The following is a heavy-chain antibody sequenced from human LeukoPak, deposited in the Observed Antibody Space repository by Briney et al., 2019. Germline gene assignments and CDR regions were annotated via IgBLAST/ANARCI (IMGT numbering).Heavy chain of an antibody. J-gene: IGHJ6*02. CDR3: ATQDTRYCTNGVCYPYYYGMDV. CDR2: IIPILGIA. D-gene: IGHD2-8*01. V-gene: IGHV1-69*04. Sequence: GASVKVSCKASGGTFSSYAISWVRQAPGQGLEWMGRIIPILGIANYAQKFQGRVTITADKSTSTAYMELSSLRSEDTAVYYCATQDTRYCTNGVCYPYYYGMDVWGQGTTVTVSS. CDR1: GGTFSSYA.